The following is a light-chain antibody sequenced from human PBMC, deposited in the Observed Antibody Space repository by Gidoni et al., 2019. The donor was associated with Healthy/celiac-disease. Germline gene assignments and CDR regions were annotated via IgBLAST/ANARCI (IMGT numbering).Light chain of an antibody. CDR2: YAA. J-gene: IGKJ4*01. CDR1: QSVSSY. CDR3: QQRSNWP. V-gene: IGKV3-11*01. Sequence: EIVLTQSPATLSLSPGERATLSCRASQSVSSYLAWYQQKPGQAPRLLIYYAANRATGIPARLSGSGSGTDFTRTISSLEPEDFAVYYCQQRSNWPFXGXTKVEIK.